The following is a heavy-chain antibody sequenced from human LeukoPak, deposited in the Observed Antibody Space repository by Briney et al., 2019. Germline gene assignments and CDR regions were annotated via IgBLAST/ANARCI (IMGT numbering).Heavy chain of an antibody. CDR1: VGSFRGYY. D-gene: IGHD6-6*01. Sequence: SETLSLTCAVYVGSFRGYYWRWIRQPPGRGLEWIGEINHSGSTNNNPSIKSRVTISVDTSKNQFSLKLSSVTAADTAVYYCASGIAARLNYYYYYMDVWGKGATVTVSS. V-gene: IGHV4-34*01. CDR3: ASGIAARLNYYYYYMDV. J-gene: IGHJ6*03. CDR2: INHSGST.